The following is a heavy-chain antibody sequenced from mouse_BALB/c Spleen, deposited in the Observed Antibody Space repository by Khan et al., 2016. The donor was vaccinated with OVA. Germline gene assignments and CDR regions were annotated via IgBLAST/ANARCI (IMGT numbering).Heavy chain of an antibody. D-gene: IGHD1-1*01. J-gene: IGHJ2*01. CDR1: GFTFNSYG. V-gene: IGHV5-17*02. CDR2: ISGDSNAI. Sequence: EVQGVESGGGLVQPGGSRKLSCAASGFTFNSYGIHWVSQAPEKGLEWVAYISGDSNAIYYADTVKGRFTISRDNTKNTLFLQMTSLMSEDTAMYYCATSYFYGYYFDYWGPGTTLTVS. CDR3: ATSYFYGYYFDY.